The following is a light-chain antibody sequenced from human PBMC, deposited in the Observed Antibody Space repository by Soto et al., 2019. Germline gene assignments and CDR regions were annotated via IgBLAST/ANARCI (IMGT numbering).Light chain of an antibody. J-gene: IGKJ3*01. V-gene: IGKV1-12*01. CDR3: QQSYSAPFT. Sequence: DIQMTQSPSSVSASVGDRVTISCRASQGISSWLAWYQQKPGKAPKLLIYKASTLQTGAPSIFSGSGSGTDFTLTISSLHLEDVATYYCQQSYSAPFTFGPGTKVDFK. CDR2: KAS. CDR1: QGISSW.